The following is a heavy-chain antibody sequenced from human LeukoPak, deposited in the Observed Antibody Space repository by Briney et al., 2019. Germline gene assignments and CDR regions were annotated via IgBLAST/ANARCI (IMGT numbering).Heavy chain of an antibody. CDR1: GLTFSSSW. V-gene: IGHV3-7*01. J-gene: IGHJ4*02. D-gene: IGHD5-18*01. Sequence: GGSLRLSCAVSGLTFSSSWMDWVRQAPGKGLEWVVSINPDGNKKYSADSVKGRFTISRDNAENSLYLQMNSLRVEDTAFYYCARDLAYSRLDYWGQGMLVTVSS. CDR3: ARDLAYSRLDY. CDR2: INPDGNKK.